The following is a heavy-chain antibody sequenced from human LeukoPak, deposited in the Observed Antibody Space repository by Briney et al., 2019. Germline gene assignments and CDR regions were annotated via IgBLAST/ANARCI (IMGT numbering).Heavy chain of an antibody. CDR3: ARSRSGFGI. Sequence: SETLSLTCAVYGGSFSGYYWSWIRQPPGKGLEWIGEINHSGSTNYNPSLKSRVTISVDTSKNQFSLKLSSVTAADTAVYYCARSRSGFGIWGQGTLVTVSS. CDR2: INHSGST. D-gene: IGHD3-10*01. CDR1: GGSFSGYY. J-gene: IGHJ4*02. V-gene: IGHV4-34*01.